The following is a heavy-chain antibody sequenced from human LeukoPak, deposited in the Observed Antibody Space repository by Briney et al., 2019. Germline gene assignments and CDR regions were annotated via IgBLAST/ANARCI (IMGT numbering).Heavy chain of an antibody. D-gene: IGHD4-17*01. J-gene: IGHJ4*02. CDR3: AKPYGDYGY. Sequence: GGSLRLSCAASGFTFSSYWMHWVRQAPGKGLVWVSRINSDGSFTNYADSVKGRFTISRDNAKDTLYLQMNSLRAEDTAVYYCAKPYGDYGYWGQGTLVTVSS. CDR2: INSDGSFT. CDR1: GFTFSSYW. V-gene: IGHV3-74*01.